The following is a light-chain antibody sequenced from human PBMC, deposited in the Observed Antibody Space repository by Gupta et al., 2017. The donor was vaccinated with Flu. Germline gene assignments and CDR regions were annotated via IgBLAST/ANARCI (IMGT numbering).Light chain of an antibody. Sequence: TLSLSPGERATLSCRARQSVSSYLAWYQQKPGQAPRLLIYDASNRATGIPARFSGSGSGTDFTLPISSLEPEDFAVYYCQQRSNWPPPLTFGGGTKVEIK. V-gene: IGKV3-11*01. J-gene: IGKJ4*01. CDR3: QQRSNWPPPLT. CDR2: DAS. CDR1: QSVSSY.